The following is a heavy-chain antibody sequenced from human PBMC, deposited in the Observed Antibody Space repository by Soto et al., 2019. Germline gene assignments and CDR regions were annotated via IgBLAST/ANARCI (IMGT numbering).Heavy chain of an antibody. Sequence: SVSNAWMNWVRQAPGKGLEWVGRIKSKTDGGTTDYTSPVKGRFTISRDDSKNTLYLQMNSLKTEDTAVYYCTTARDGDYVDYWGQGTLVTVSS. CDR1: SVSNAW. D-gene: IGHD4-17*01. V-gene: IGHV3-15*07. CDR2: IKSKTDGGTT. J-gene: IGHJ4*02. CDR3: TTARDGDYVDY.